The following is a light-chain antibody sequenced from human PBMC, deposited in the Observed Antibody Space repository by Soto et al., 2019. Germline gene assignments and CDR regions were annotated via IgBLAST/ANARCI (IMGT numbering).Light chain of an antibody. J-gene: IGKJ1*01. V-gene: IGKV3-20*01. CDR2: GAS. CDR3: QQYGSSPQP. CDR1: QSVSSDS. Sequence: EIVLTQSTETLSLSPGERATLSCRASQSVSSDSLAWYQHKLGQAPRLLIYGASTRATGIPDRFSGSGSGTDFTLTISRLEPEDFAVFYCQQYGSSPQPFGQGTKVDIK.